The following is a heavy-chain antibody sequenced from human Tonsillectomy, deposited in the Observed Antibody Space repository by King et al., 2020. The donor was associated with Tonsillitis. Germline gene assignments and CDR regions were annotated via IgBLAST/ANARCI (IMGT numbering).Heavy chain of an antibody. CDR3: VKDVISSPILGALDY. D-gene: IGHD2-2*01. J-gene: IGHJ4*02. V-gene: IGHV3-9*01. CDR2: INWNSGRI. Sequence: VQLVESGGGLAQPGRSLRLSCAASGFTFDDYAMHWVRQAPGKGLEWVSTINWNSGRIGYADSVKGRFTISRDNAKNSLYLQMNSLSAEDTAFYYCVKDVISSPILGALDYWGQGTLVTVSS. CDR1: GFTFDDYA.